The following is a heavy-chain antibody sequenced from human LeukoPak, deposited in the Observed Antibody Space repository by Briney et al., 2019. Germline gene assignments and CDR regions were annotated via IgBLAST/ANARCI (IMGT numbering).Heavy chain of an antibody. CDR1: GFTFSSYA. Sequence: PGGSLRLSCAASGFTFSSYAMSWVRQAPGKGLEWVSAISGSGGSTYYADSVKGRFTISRDNSKNTLYLQMNSLRAEDTAVYYCAKSSYDYIWGSYRYYSDYWGQGTLVTVSS. CDR2: ISGSGGST. CDR3: AKSSYDYIWGSYRYYSDY. V-gene: IGHV3-23*01. J-gene: IGHJ4*02. D-gene: IGHD3-16*02.